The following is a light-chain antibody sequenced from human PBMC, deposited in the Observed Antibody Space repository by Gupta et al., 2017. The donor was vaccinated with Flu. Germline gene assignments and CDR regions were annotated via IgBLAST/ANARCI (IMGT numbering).Light chain of an antibody. CDR1: SSNIGAGYD. J-gene: IGLJ3*02. CDR2: GSS. CDR3: QSSDRRLRGPV. Sequence: GAPGQSVTISCTGSSSNIGAGYDVHWSQQLPGTAPKLLIYGSSARPSGVPDRLSGSKSGTSASLAITGLQAEDAAEYYCQSSDRRLRGPVFVG. V-gene: IGLV1-40*01.